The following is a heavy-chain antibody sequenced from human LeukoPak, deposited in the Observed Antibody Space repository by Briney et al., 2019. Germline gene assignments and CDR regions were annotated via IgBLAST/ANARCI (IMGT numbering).Heavy chain of an antibody. D-gene: IGHD6-19*01. CDR2: IYYSGST. V-gene: IGHV4-39*07. J-gene: IGHJ4*02. CDR3: ARAGYSSGWYADY. Sequence: WVRQAPGKGLEWIGSIYYSGSTYYNPSLKSRVTISVDTSKNQFSLKLSSVTAADTAVYYCARAGYSSGWYADYWGQGTLVTVSS.